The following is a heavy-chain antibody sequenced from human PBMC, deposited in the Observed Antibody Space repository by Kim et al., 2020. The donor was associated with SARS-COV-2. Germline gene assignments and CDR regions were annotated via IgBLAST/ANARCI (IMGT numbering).Heavy chain of an antibody. V-gene: IGHV3-23*01. CDR2: IDGPTTNT. Sequence: GSLRLSCRTSGFAFSSHAMMWVRQTPEKGLEWVATIDGPTTNTHYPDSVKGRFTISRDNSQNTVYLHMSGLKAEDTAIYYCATWLQSHFDYWGQGTLVT. J-gene: IGHJ4*02. CDR3: ATWLQSHFDY. D-gene: IGHD5-12*01. CDR1: GFAFSSHA.